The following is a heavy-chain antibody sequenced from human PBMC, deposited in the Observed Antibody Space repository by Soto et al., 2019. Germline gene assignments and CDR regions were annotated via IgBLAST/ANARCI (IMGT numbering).Heavy chain of an antibody. Sequence: SETLSLTCSVSDGSINSYYWTWIRQPPGKRLEWIGYIYYTGSTNYNPSLNNRVTISLDTSKNQVSLTLTSVTAADAAVYYCAALGTVYRAVDHWGQRTLVTVSS. CDR3: AALGTVYRAVDH. CDR2: IYYTGST. V-gene: IGHV4-59*01. CDR1: DGSINSYY. D-gene: IGHD2-8*01. J-gene: IGHJ4*02.